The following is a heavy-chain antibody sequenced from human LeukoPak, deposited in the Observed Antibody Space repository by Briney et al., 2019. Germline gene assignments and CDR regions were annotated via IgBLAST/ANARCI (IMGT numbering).Heavy chain of an antibody. D-gene: IGHD6-13*01. J-gene: IGHJ5*02. CDR2: IIPIFGTA. CDR1: GGTFSSYA. CDR3: ARVPGGSRRDSSSWRPGYTGINWFDP. Sequence: GASVKVSCKASGGTFSSYAISWVRQAPGQGLEWMGGIIPIFGTANYAQKFQGRVTITADESTSTAYMELSSLRSEDTAVYYCARVPGGSRRDSSSWRPGYTGINWFDPWGQGTLVTVSS. V-gene: IGHV1-69*13.